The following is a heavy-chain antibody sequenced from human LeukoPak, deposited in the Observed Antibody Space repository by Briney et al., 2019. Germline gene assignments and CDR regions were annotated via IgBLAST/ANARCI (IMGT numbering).Heavy chain of an antibody. D-gene: IGHD4-11*01. CDR3: ARDAQRGFDYSNSLEY. J-gene: IGHJ4*01. Sequence: PGGSLRLSCEASGCTFSTYGMSWVRQAPRKGLEWVSGIIGSGESTYYTDSVKGRFTISRDNSQNTVFLQMNSLRAEDTAIYYCARDAQRGFDYSNSLEYWGHGTLVTVSS. V-gene: IGHV3-23*01. CDR2: IIGSGEST. CDR1: GCTFSTYG.